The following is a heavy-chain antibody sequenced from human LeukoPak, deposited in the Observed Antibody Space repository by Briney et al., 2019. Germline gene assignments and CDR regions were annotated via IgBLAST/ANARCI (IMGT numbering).Heavy chain of an antibody. V-gene: IGHV4-4*02. J-gene: IGHJ4*02. D-gene: IGHD5-18*01. CDR3: ASVERGDTAMGYYFDY. CDR2: IYHSGST. Sequence: SGTLSLTCAVSGGSISSSNWWSWVRQPPGKGQEWIGEIYHSGSTNYNPSLKSRVTISVDKSKNQFSLKLSSVTAADTAVYYCASVERGDTAMGYYFDYWGQGTLVTVSS. CDR1: GGSISSSNW.